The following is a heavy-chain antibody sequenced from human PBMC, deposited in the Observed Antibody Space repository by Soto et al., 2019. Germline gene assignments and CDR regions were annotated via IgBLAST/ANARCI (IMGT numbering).Heavy chain of an antibody. Sequence: SETLSLTCTVSGGSISSYYWSWIRQPPGKGLEWIGYIYYSGSTNYNPSLKSRVTISVDTTKNQFSLKLSSVTAADTAVYYCARASSHYYGSGSYYLDYWGQGTLVTVSS. D-gene: IGHD3-10*01. V-gene: IGHV4-59*01. CDR2: IYYSGST. CDR3: ARASSHYYGSGSYYLDY. J-gene: IGHJ4*02. CDR1: GGSISSYY.